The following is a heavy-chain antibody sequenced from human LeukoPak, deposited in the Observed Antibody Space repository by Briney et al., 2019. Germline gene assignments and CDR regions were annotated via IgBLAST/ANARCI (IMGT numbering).Heavy chain of an antibody. J-gene: IGHJ4*02. Sequence: SVTLTCTASGATFSSYAISWLRQPPGQGLEWMGGILPIFGTTNYAQKIQCRATITTDDSTSTAYIELSSLRSEDTAVYYGATTYDSRGYDPGRFDYWGQGTLVTVSS. CDR3: ATTYDSRGYDPGRFDY. CDR2: ILPIFGTT. CDR1: GATFSSYA. V-gene: IGHV1-69*05. D-gene: IGHD3-22*01.